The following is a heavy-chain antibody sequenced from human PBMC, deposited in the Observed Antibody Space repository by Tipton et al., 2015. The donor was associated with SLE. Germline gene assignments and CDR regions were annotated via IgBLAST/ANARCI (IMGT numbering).Heavy chain of an antibody. J-gene: IGHJ3*02. CDR1: GFTFSDYY. V-gene: IGHV3-11*04. D-gene: IGHD5-12*01. Sequence: SLRLSCEASGFTFSDYYMSWIRQAPGQGLEWVSYISSTGKTTDYADSVKGRFTISRDNSKNTLYLQMNSLRAEDTAVYYCATALSPINSFDIWGQGTMVTVSS. CDR3: ATALSPINSFDI. CDR2: ISSTGKTT.